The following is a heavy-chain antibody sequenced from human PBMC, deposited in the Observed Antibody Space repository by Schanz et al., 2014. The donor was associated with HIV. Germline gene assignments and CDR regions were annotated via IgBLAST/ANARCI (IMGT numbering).Heavy chain of an antibody. J-gene: IGHJ4*02. Sequence: VQLLESGGGFVQPGGSPRLSCAASGFAFNNYAMTWVRQAPGKGLEWVSSISESGGRTYYADSVNGRFTISRDNSKNTLYLQMTTLRIDDTAVYYCAKPEYDSRGNSQSHFDYWGQGTLVTVSS. V-gene: IGHV3-23*01. CDR1: GFAFNNYA. CDR2: ISESGGRT. CDR3: AKPEYDSRGNSQSHFDY. D-gene: IGHD3-22*01.